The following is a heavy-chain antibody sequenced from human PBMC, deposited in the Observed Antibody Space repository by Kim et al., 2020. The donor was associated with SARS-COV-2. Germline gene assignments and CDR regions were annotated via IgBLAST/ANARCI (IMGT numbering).Heavy chain of an antibody. V-gene: IGHV1-8*01. CDR1: GYTFTSYD. CDR3: ARAPKMRYDILTGTHGDYYYMDV. J-gene: IGHJ6*03. Sequence: ASVKVSCKASGYTFTSYDINWVRQATGQGLEWMGWKNPNSGNTGYAQKFQGRVTMTRNTSISTAYMELSSLRSEDTAVYYCARAPKMRYDILTGTHGDYYYMDVWGKGTTVTVSS. D-gene: IGHD3-9*01. CDR2: KNPNSGNT.